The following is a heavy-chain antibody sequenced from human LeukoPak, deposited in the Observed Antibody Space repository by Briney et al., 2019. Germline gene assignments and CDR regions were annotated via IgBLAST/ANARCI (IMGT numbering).Heavy chain of an antibody. CDR1: GFTFSTYV. J-gene: IGHJ4*02. V-gene: IGHV3-23*01. Sequence: GGSLRLSRAASGFTFSTYVMTWVRQAPGKGLEWVSSIGGSGGSPYYANSVKGRFSISRDNSKNTLYLEMNSLRDADTAVYYCAKGGIGSSSGLDYWGQGTLVTVSS. CDR3: AKGGIGSSSGLDY. CDR2: IGGSGGSP. D-gene: IGHD5-18*01.